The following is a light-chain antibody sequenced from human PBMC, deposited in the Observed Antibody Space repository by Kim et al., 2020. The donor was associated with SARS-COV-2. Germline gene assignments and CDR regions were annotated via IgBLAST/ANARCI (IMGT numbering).Light chain of an antibody. CDR1: SSDVGAYTY. Sequence: QSVLTQPASVSGSPGQSITFSCTGTSSDVGAYTYVSWYQQHPNKAPQLMIYDVTKRPSGVYNRFSGSKSGNTASLIISGPQADDEADYYWASYTTSRTWVFGGGAQLAV. V-gene: IGLV2-14*03. CDR3: ASYTTSRTWV. J-gene: IGLJ2*01. CDR2: DVT.